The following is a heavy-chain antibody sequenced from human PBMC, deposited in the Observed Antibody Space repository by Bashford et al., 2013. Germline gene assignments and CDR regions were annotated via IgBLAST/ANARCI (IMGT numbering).Heavy chain of an antibody. V-gene: IGHV4-34*01. CDR1: WVLQWLL. CDR3: ARGGYSSGWYWFGGFDY. Sequence: SETPVPHLRCLWWVLQWLLLELDPPAPRKGLEWIGEINHSGSTNYNPSLKSRVTISVDTSKNQFSLKLSSVTAADTAVYYCARGGYSSGWYWFGGFDYWGQGTLVTVSS. J-gene: IGHJ4*02. CDR2: INHSGST. D-gene: IGHD6-19*01.